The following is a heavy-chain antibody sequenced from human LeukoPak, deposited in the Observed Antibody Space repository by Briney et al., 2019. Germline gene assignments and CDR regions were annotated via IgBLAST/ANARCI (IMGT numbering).Heavy chain of an antibody. CDR1: GFTFSDYY. Sequence: GGSLRLSCAASGFTFSDYYMSWIRQAPGKGLEWVSYTAGGGSRISYADSVKGRFTISWDNAVDSLYLQMNSLRAEDTAVYYCASGNGNYGEVAYWGQETLVAVSS. CDR2: TAGGGSRI. J-gene: IGHJ4*02. V-gene: IGHV3-11*04. D-gene: IGHD4-17*01. CDR3: ASGNGNYGEVAY.